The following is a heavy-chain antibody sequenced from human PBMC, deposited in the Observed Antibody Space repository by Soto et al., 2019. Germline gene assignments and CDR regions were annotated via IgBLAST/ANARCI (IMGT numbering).Heavy chain of an antibody. CDR2: ISYDGSNK. Sequence: QVQLVESGGGVVQTGRSLRLSCAASGFTFSSYGMHWVRQAPGKGLEWVAVISYDGSNKYYADSVKGRFTISRDNSKNTLYLQMNSLGAGDTAVYYCAKEGGYYGSGSYSVGENYYGMDVWGQGTTVTVSS. CDR3: AKEGGYYGSGSYSVGENYYGMDV. D-gene: IGHD3-10*01. CDR1: GFTFSSYG. V-gene: IGHV3-30*18. J-gene: IGHJ6*02.